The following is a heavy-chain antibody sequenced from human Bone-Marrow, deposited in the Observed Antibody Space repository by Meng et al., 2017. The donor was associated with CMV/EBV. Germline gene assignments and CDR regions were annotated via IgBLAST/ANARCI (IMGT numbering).Heavy chain of an antibody. V-gene: IGHV4-34*01. D-gene: IGHD1-1*01. CDR2: INHSGST. J-gene: IGHJ4*02. CDR3: ARTGTTSAETPFDY. Sequence: SETLSLTCAVYGGSFSGYYWSWIRQPPGKGLEWIGEINHSGSTNYNPSLKSRVTISVDTSKNQFSLKLSSVTAADTAVYYCARTGTTSAETPFDYWGQGPLVTVFS. CDR1: GGSFSGYY.